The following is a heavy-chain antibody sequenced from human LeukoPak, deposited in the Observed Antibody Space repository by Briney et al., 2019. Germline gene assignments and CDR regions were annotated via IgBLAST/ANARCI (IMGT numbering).Heavy chain of an antibody. Sequence: GGSLRLSCAASGFAFDIYSMNWVRQAPGKGLEWVSYISSSSGTTHYADSVKGRLTISRDNAKNSLYLQMNSLRDEDTAVYYCARPLRGSGGLLHEYWGQGTLVTVSS. D-gene: IGHD2-15*01. CDR3: ARPLRGSGGLLHEY. V-gene: IGHV3-48*02. CDR2: ISSSSGTT. J-gene: IGHJ4*02. CDR1: GFAFDIYS.